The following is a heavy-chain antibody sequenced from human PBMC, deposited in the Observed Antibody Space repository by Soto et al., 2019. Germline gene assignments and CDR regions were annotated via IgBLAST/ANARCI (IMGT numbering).Heavy chain of an antibody. CDR2: ISGSGGST. CDR3: AKELIPSSSGWSPNINDY. V-gene: IGHV3-23*01. D-gene: IGHD6-19*01. J-gene: IGHJ4*02. Sequence: GGSLRLSCAASGFTFSSYAMSWVRQAPGKGLEWVSAISGSGGSTYYADSVKGRFTISRDNSKNTLYLQMNSLRAEDTAVYYCAKELIPSSSGWSPNINDYWGQGTLVTVSS. CDR1: GFTFSSYA.